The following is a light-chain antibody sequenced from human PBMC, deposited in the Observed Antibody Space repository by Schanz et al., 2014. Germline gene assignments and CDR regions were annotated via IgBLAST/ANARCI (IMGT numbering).Light chain of an antibody. V-gene: IGLV2-18*01. CDR2: EVS. Sequence: QSVLTQPPSVSGSPGQSVTISCTGTSSDVGPYDRVSWYQQPPGTAPKLMIYEVSNRPSGVPDRFSGSKSGNTASLTISGLQTEDEADYYCESWDDTLNGVVFGGGTKLTVL. CDR3: ESWDDTLNGVV. J-gene: IGLJ2*01. CDR1: SSDVGPYDR.